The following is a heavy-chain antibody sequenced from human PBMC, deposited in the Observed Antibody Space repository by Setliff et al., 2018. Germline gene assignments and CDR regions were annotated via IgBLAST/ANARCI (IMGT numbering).Heavy chain of an antibody. CDR2: IYSSGST. J-gene: IGHJ4*01. Sequence: KPSETLSLTCTVSGGSISSSYWSWIRQPPGKGLEWIGYIYSSGSTNYNPSLKSRVTISVDTSKKQLSLKLSSVTAADTAVYYCARLGTTIPTSGTWTYYYYYYSDYWGHGTLVTVSS. D-gene: IGHD1-26*01. CDR1: GGSISSSY. CDR3: ARLGTTIPTSGTWTYYYYYYSDY. V-gene: IGHV4-59*01.